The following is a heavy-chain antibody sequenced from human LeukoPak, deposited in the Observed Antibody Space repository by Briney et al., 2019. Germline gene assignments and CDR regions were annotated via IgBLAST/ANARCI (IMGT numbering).Heavy chain of an antibody. V-gene: IGHV3-30*03. D-gene: IGHD3-9*01. CDR2: ISYAGNNK. Sequence: GGSLRLSCAASGFTFINYGMHWVRQAPGKGLEWVAIISYAGNNKYYADSVKGRFTISRDNSKNTLYLQMNSLRAEDTAVYYCASLSVENWFDPWGQGTLVTVSS. J-gene: IGHJ5*02. CDR1: GFTFINYG. CDR3: ASLSVENWFDP.